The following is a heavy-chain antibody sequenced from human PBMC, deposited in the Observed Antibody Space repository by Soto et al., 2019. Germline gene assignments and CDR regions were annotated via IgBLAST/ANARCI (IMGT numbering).Heavy chain of an antibody. CDR1: GYSFTNYF. D-gene: IGHD5-12*01. CDR2: IDPSDSYT. CDR3: TRHTGYDSSLDY. Sequence: GESLKISCKGSGYSFTNYFITWVRQMPGKGLEWMGRIDPSDSYTNYSPSFQGHVTMSADKSINTAYLQWSSLQASDTAVYYCTRHTGYDSSLDYWGQGTLVTVSS. J-gene: IGHJ4*02. V-gene: IGHV5-10-1*01.